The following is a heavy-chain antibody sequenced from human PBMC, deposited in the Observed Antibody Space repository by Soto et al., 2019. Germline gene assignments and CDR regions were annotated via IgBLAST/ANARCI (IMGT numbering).Heavy chain of an antibody. CDR3: ARDGLYGDYGHY. V-gene: IGHV1-69*04. J-gene: IGHJ4*02. Sequence: SVKVSCNASGDTFSFYTINLVRQAPGLGLEWMGRVNPIVSMSNYAQKFQGRVTMTRDTSTSTVYMELSSLRSEDTAVYYCARDGLYGDYGHYWGQGTLVTVSS. CDR2: VNPIVSMS. CDR1: GDTFSFYT. D-gene: IGHD4-17*01.